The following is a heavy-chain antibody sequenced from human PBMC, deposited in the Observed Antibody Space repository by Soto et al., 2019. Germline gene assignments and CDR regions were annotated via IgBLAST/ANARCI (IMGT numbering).Heavy chain of an antibody. Sequence: PGDSLKISCKGSGYSFTSYWIGWVRQMPGKGLEWMGIIYPGDSDTRYSPSFQGQVTISADKSISTAYLQWSSLKASDTAMYYCARILAAANYYYYGMDVWGQGTTVTVSS. V-gene: IGHV5-51*01. J-gene: IGHJ6*01. CDR2: IYPGDSDT. CDR1: GYSFTSYW. D-gene: IGHD6-13*01. CDR3: ARILAAANYYYYGMDV.